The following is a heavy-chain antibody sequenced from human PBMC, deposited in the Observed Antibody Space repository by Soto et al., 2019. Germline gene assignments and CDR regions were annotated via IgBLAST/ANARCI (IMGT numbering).Heavy chain of an antibody. V-gene: IGHV5-10-1*01. D-gene: IGHD6-19*01. Sequence: GESLKVSCTGSGYSFTSYWISWVRQMPGKGLEWMGRIDPSDSYTNYSPSFQGHVTISADKSISTAYLQWSSLKASDTAMYYCARPGLPVAENYYYYYYGMDVWGQGTTVTVSS. CDR3: ARPGLPVAENYYYYYYGMDV. CDR2: IDPSDSYT. J-gene: IGHJ6*02. CDR1: GYSFTSYW.